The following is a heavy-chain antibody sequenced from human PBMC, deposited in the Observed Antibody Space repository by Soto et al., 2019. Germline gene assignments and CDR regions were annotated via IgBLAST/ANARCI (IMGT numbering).Heavy chain of an antibody. Sequence: GESLKISCKGSGYSFTSYWISWVRQMPGKGLEWMGRIDPSDSYTNYSPSFQGHVTISADKSISTAYLQWSSLKASDTAMYYCARQNLFWSGYYTHSTLSGYYYGMDVWGQGTTVTVSS. D-gene: IGHD3-3*01. CDR2: IDPSDSYT. J-gene: IGHJ6*02. CDR3: ARQNLFWSGYYTHSTLSGYYYGMDV. V-gene: IGHV5-10-1*01. CDR1: GYSFTSYW.